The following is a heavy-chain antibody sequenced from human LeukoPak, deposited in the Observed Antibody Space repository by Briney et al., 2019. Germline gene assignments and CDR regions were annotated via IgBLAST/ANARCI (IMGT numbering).Heavy chain of an antibody. J-gene: IGHJ4*02. Sequence: GGSLRLSCAASGFTFSSYAMSWVRQAPGKGLEWVSAISGSGGSTYYADSVKGRFTISRDNAKNTLYLQMNSLRAEDTAVYYCARVPPSFDLNYWGQGTLVTVSS. V-gene: IGHV3-23*01. CDR2: ISGSGGST. D-gene: IGHD3-9*01. CDR3: ARVPPSFDLNY. CDR1: GFTFSSYA.